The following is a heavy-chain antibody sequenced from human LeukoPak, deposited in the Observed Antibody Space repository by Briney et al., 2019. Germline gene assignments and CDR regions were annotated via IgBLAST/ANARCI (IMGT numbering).Heavy chain of an antibody. J-gene: IGHJ3*02. Sequence: SQTLSLTCALSGDSVSSNSVAWNWIRQSPSRGLEWLGRTYYRSKWYNDYPVSVKSRITINPDTSKNQFSLQLNSVTPEDTAVYYCARGSGYGFDIWGQGTMVTVSS. CDR1: GDSVSSNSVA. V-gene: IGHV6-1*01. CDR3: ARGSGYGFDI. CDR2: TYYRSKWYN. D-gene: IGHD3-10*01.